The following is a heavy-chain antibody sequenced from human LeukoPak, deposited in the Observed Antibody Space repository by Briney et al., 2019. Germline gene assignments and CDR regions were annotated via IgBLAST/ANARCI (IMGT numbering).Heavy chain of an antibody. J-gene: IGHJ6*02. V-gene: IGHV3-15*01. CDR3: TTDPPPYYDSSGQPPCYYGMDV. Sequence: PGGSLRLSCAASGFTFSNAWMSWVRQAPRKGLERVGRIRSKTDGGTTDHAAPVKGRFTISRDDSKNTLYLQMNSLKTEDTAVYYCTTDPPPYYDSSGQPPCYYGMDVWGQGTTVTVSS. CDR1: GFTFSNAW. CDR2: IRSKTDGGTT. D-gene: IGHD3-22*01.